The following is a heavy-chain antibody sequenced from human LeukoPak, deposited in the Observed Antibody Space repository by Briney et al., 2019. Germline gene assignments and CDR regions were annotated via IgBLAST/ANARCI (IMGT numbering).Heavy chain of an antibody. J-gene: IGHJ4*02. CDR1: GGSISSSSYY. D-gene: IGHD3-3*01. CDR2: IYYSGST. Sequence: SETLSLTCTVSGGSISSSSYYWGWIRQPPGKGLEWIGSIYYSGSTYYNPSLKSRVTISVDTSKNQFSLKLSSVTAADTAVYYCARGGIYDFWSGYWQGARSILDYWGQGTLVTVSS. V-gene: IGHV4-39*07. CDR3: ARGGIYDFWSGYWQGARSILDY.